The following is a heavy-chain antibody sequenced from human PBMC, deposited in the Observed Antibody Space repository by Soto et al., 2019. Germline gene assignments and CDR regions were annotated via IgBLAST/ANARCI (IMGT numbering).Heavy chain of an antibody. V-gene: IGHV1-18*01. CDR3: ARTEWGAFEGMGAFDI. CDR2: ISAYNGNT. CDR1: GYTFTSYG. Sequence: ASVKVSCKASGYTFTSYGISWVRQAPGQGLEWVGWISAYNGNTNYAQKLQGRVTMTTDTSTSTAYMELRSLRSDDTAVYYCARTEWGAFEGMGAFDIWGQGTMVTVSS. J-gene: IGHJ3*02. D-gene: IGHD1-26*01.